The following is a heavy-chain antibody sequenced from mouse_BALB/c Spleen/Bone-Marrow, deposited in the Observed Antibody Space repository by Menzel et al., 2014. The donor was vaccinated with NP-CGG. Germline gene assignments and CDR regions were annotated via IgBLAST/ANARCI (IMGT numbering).Heavy chain of an antibody. V-gene: IGHV1-80*01. J-gene: IGHJ2*01. CDR2: IYPGDGDT. CDR1: GYAFSTYW. Sequence: VQLQQSGAELVRPGSSVKISCKSSGYAFSTYWINWVKRRPGQGLEWIGQIYPGDGDTDFNGKFKGKATLTADRSSNTAYMEFSSLTSEDSAAYFCARGGISVDYWGQGTTLTVSS. CDR3: ARGGISVDY.